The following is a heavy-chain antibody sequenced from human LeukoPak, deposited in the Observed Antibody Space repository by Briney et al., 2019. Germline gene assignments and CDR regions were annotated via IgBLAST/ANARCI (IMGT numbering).Heavy chain of an antibody. CDR1: GGSISSGGYY. CDR2: IYYSGST. D-gene: IGHD4-17*01. J-gene: IGHJ4*02. CDR3: ARASNDYGDYVDPTEYYFDY. V-gene: IGHV4-31*03. Sequence: SETLSLTCTVSGGSISSGGYYWSWIRQHPGKGLEWIGYIYYSGSTYYNPSLKSRVTISVDRSKNQFSLKLSSVTAADTAVYYCARASNDYGDYVDPTEYYFDYWGQGTLVTVPS.